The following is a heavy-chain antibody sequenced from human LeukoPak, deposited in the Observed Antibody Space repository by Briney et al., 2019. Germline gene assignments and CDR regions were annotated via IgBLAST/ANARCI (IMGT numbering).Heavy chain of an antibody. V-gene: IGHV3-21*01. CDR2: ISSSSSYI. Sequence: PGGSLRLSCAASGFTFSSYSMNWVRQAPGKGLEWVSSISSSSSYIYYADSVKGRFTISRDNAKNSLYLQMNSLRAEDTAVYYCTRVMGCSSTSCYSAGEVWGQGTLVTVPS. D-gene: IGHD2-2*02. CDR1: GFTFSSYS. CDR3: TRVMGCSSTSCYSAGEV. J-gene: IGHJ4*02.